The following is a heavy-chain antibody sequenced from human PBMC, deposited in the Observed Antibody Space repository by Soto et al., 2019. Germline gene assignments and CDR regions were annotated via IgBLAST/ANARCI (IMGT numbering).Heavy chain of an antibody. V-gene: IGHV1-2*02. CDR2: INTNSGGT. CDR3: ARTQTNDY. J-gene: IGHJ4*02. CDR1: GYTVTGYY. Sequence: ASVKVSCKASGYTVTGYYIHWVRQAPGQGLEWMGWINTNSGGTNYAQKIQGRVTMTRDTSISTAYMELTRLTSDDTAVYYCARTQTNDYWGQGTLVTVSS.